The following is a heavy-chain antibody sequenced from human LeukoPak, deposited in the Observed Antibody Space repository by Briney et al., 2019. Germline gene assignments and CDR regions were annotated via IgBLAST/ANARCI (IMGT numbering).Heavy chain of an antibody. CDR3: AKDYGSGLFGYYYMDV. CDR1: GFTFNIYS. V-gene: IGHV3-21*06. CDR2: ISSSCTFI. D-gene: IGHD3-10*01. Sequence: GGSLRLSCAASGFTFNIYSMNWVRQVPGKGLEWVSSISSSCTFIYYADSVKGRFTISRDNTNNSLYLQMNSLRADDTAAYYCAKDYGSGLFGYYYMDVWGKGTTVTVSS. J-gene: IGHJ6*03.